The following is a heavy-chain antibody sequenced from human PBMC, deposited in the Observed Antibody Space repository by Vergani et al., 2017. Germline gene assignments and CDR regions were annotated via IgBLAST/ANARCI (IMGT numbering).Heavy chain of an antibody. J-gene: IGHJ5*01. CDR2: ISYDGSNK. Sequence: QVQLVESGGGVFQPGRSLRLSCAASGFTFSSYGMHWVRQAPGKGLEWVAVISYDGSNKYYADSVKGRFTISRDNSKNTLYLQMNSLRAEDTAVYYCARAVLGIVATQDNWFAPWGQGTLVTVSS. CDR1: GFTFSSYG. D-gene: IGHD3-22*01. CDR3: ARAVLGIVATQDNWFAP. V-gene: IGHV3-30*03.